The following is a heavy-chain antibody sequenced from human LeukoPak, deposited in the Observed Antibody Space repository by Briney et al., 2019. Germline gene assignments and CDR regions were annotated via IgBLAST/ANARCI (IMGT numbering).Heavy chain of an antibody. CDR1: GGSISSSSYY. D-gene: IGHD4/OR15-4a*01. CDR2: IYHSGST. J-gene: IGHJ4*02. Sequence: PSETLSLTCTVSGGSISSSSYYWGWIRQPPGKGLEWIGNIYHSGSTYYNPSLKSRVTISMDTSKNQFSLELSSVTAADTAVYYCARDDYGDPLDYWGQGTLITVSS. V-gene: IGHV4-39*07. CDR3: ARDDYGDPLDY.